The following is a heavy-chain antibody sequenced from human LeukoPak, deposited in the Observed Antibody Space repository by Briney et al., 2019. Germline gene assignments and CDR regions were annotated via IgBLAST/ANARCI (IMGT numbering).Heavy chain of an antibody. CDR2: IYTSGST. Sequence: PSETLSLTCTVSGGSISGYYWSWIRRPAGKGLEWIGRIYTSGSTNYNPSLKSRVTMSVDTSKNQFSLKLTSVTAADTAVYYCARGYCSGGSCYIFDYWGQGSLVTVSS. D-gene: IGHD2-15*01. CDR3: ARGYCSGGSCYIFDY. V-gene: IGHV4-4*07. J-gene: IGHJ4*02. CDR1: GGSISGYY.